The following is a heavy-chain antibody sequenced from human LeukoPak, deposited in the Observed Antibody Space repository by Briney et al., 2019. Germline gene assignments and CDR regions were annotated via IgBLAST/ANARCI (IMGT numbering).Heavy chain of an antibody. CDR3: AKETRAYRYLDC. CDR1: GFTFSSYA. D-gene: IGHD3-16*01. V-gene: IGHV3-23*01. J-gene: IGHJ4*02. Sequence: GGSLRLSCAASGFTFSSYAMSWVRQAPGKGLEWVSTISGSGGSSYYTDSVRGRFTISRDNSKNTLYLVMNSLRAEDTAVYHCAKETRAYRYLDCWGQGTLVTVSS. CDR2: ISGSGGSS.